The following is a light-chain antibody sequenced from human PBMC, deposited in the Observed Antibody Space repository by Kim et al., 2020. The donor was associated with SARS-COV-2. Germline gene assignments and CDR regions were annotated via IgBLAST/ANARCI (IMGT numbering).Light chain of an antibody. J-gene: IGKJ2*01. V-gene: IGKV3-20*01. CDR2: ASS. Sequence: EIVLTQSPGTLSLSPGERVTLSCGASQSVSSGFLAWFQQKPGQPPRLLIHASSSRATDILDRFSGSGSGIDFTLTITRLEPEDFAVYYCLQYYRTPYTFGQGTKLEI. CDR3: LQYYRTPYT. CDR1: QSVSSGF.